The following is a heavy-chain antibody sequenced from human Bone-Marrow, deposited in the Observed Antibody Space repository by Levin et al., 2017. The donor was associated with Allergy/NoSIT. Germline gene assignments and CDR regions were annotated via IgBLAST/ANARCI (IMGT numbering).Heavy chain of an antibody. CDR2: LDGSSGKT. Sequence: GGSLRLSCTISGFIVADYAMNWVRQAPGRGLEWVSSLDGSSGKTHYADVVKGRFTISREYSKNTLFLQMNSLRVEDTARYYWAKAGTTVMLYYSNLDVWGEGTAVTVSS. D-gene: IGHD4-17*01. V-gene: IGHV3-23*01. J-gene: IGHJ6*03. CDR1: GFIVADYA. CDR3: AKAGTTVMLYYSNLDV.